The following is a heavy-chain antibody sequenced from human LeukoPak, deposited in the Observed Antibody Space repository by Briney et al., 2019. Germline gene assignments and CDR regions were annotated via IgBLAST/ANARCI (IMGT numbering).Heavy chain of an antibody. J-gene: IGHJ4*02. CDR1: GAPISRYY. CDR2: IYTSGST. CDR3: ARARSPTVFDY. Sequence: SETLSLTCTVSGAPISRYYWSWLPQPARKGLEWIGRIYTSGSTNYNPSLKSRVTMSVDTSKNQFSLKLSSVTAADTAVYYCARARSPTVFDYWGQGTLVTVSS. D-gene: IGHD3-10*01. V-gene: IGHV4-4*07.